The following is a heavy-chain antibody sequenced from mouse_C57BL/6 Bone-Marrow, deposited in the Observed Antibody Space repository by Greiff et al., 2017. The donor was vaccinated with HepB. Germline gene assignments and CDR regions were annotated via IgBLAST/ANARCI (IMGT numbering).Heavy chain of an antibody. V-gene: IGHV2-2*01. CDR2: IWSGGST. CDR1: GFSLTSYG. J-gene: IGHJ4*01. CDR3: ARNSEDYGSRNYAMDY. Sequence: QVQLQQSGPGLVQPSQSLSITCTVSGFSLTSYGVHWVRQSPGKGLEWLGVIWSGGSTDYNAAFISRLSISKDNSKSQVFFKMNSLQADDTAIYYCARNSEDYGSRNYAMDYWGQGTSVTVSS. D-gene: IGHD1-1*01.